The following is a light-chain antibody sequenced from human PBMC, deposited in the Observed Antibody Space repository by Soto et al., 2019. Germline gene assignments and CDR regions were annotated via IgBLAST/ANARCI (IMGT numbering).Light chain of an antibody. V-gene: IGLV2-11*01. J-gene: IGLJ2*01. CDR3: FSYAGDYTFV. CDR2: DVT. Sequence: QSALTQPRSVSGSPGQSVTISCTGTSSDVGGYGYVSWFQQHPGKAPKLMIYDVTTRPSGIPDRFSGSKSASTASLTISGLQAYDEADYYCFSYAGDYTFVFGSGTKLTVL. CDR1: SSDVGGYGY.